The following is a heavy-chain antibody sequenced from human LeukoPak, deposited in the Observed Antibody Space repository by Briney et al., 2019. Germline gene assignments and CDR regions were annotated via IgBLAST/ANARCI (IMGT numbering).Heavy chain of an antibody. D-gene: IGHD6-13*01. CDR1: GFTFSSYA. CDR3: ASSVAAGHYYYYGMDV. Sequence: GGSLRLSCVVSGFTFSSYAMHWVRQAPGKGLEWVAVISYDGSNKYHADSVKGRFTISRDNSKNTLYLQMNSLRAEDTAVYYCASSVAAGHYYYYGMDVWGKGTTVNVSS. J-gene: IGHJ6*04. CDR2: ISYDGSNK. V-gene: IGHV3-30*04.